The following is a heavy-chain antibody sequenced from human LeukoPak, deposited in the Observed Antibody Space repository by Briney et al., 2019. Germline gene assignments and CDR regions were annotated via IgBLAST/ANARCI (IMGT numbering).Heavy chain of an antibody. J-gene: IGHJ4*02. CDR3: ARGPIEFDY. D-gene: IGHD3-16*02. CDR1: GGSISSGSYY. CDR2: IYTSGST. V-gene: IGHV4-61*02. Sequence: SETLSLTCTVSGGSISSGSYYWSWIRQPAGKGLEWIGRIYTSGSTNYNPSLKSRVTISVDTSKNQFSLKLSSVTAADTAVYYCARGPIEFDYWGQGTLVTVSS.